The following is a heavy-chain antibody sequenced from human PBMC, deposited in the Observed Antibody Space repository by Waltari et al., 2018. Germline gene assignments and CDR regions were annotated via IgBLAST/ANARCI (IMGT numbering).Heavy chain of an antibody. D-gene: IGHD3-10*01. CDR3: VRGGYGSGSYYAFDY. CDR1: GGSISSHS. J-gene: IGHJ4*02. CDR2: IDYSGST. V-gene: IGHV4-59*11. Sequence: QVQLQESGPGLVKPSETLSLTCTVSGGSISSHSWSWIRQPPGKGLEWIGYIDYSGSTNYNPSLKSRVTISVDTSKNQFSLKLSSVTAADTAVYYCVRGGYGSGSYYAFDYWGQGTLVTVSS.